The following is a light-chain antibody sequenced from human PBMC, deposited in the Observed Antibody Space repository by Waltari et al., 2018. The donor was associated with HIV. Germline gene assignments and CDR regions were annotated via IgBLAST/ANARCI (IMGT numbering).Light chain of an antibody. Sequence: QSALTQPASVSASPGQSITISCTGSRDDLGGYSYVSWYQQFPGKAPKLLISEDTDRASEISLRFSGSKSANTASLTISGLRPEDEADYFCASFSSTFTYVFGTGTKVTVL. J-gene: IGLJ1*01. CDR3: ASFSSTFTYV. CDR2: EDT. CDR1: RDDLGGYSY. V-gene: IGLV2-14*01.